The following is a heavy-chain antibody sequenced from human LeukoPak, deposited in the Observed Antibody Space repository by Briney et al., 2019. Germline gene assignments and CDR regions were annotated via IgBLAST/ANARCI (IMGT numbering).Heavy chain of an antibody. CDR1: GFTFIRDL. V-gene: IGHV3-74*01. CDR3: ARDLGYYYMDV. J-gene: IGHJ6*03. CDR2: IHSEGSPA. Sequence: PGGSLRLSCEATGFTFIRDLMHWVRQARGKGLVWVSRIHSEGSPATYADSVKGRFTISRDNAKNTLYLQMDSLRVEDTAVYCCARDLGYYYMDVWGKGITVTVSS. D-gene: IGHD3-3*01.